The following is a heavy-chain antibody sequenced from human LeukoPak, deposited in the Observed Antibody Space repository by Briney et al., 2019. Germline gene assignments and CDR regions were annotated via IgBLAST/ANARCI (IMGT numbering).Heavy chain of an antibody. CDR3: ARGPIAAASGPLDY. J-gene: IGHJ4*02. CDR2: ISYDGSNK. D-gene: IGHD6-13*01. Sequence: GGSLRLSCAASGFTFSSYGMHWVRQAPGKGLEWVAVISYDGSNKYYADSVKGRFTISRDNSKNTLYLQMNSLRAEDTAVYYCARGPIAAASGPLDYWGQGTLVTVSS. V-gene: IGHV3-30*03. CDR1: GFTFSSYG.